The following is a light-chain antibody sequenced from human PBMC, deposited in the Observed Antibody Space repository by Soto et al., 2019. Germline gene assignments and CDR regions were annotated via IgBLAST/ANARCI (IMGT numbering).Light chain of an antibody. CDR3: QQRSTWPYT. Sequence: EIVLTQSPATLSLSPGGRATLSCRASHSVSKYVAWYQQKPGQAPRLLIFDASTRATGIPARFSGSGSGTDFTLTISSLEPEDFAVYYCQQRSTWPYTFGQGTKVDIK. CDR2: DAS. CDR1: HSVSKY. V-gene: IGKV3-11*01. J-gene: IGKJ2*01.